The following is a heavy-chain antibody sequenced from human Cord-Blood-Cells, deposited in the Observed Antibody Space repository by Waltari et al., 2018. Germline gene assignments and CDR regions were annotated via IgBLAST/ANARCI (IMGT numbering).Heavy chain of an antibody. V-gene: IGHV4-39*01. CDR3: ARRPSTVTRKTFDY. CDR2: IYYSGST. D-gene: IGHD4-17*01. J-gene: IGHJ4*02. CDR1: GGSISSSSYY. Sequence: QLQLQESGPGLVKPSETLSLTCTVPGGSISSSSYYWGWIRQPPGKGLEWIGSIYYSGSTYYNPSLKSRVTISVDTSKNQFSLKLSSVTAADTAVYYCARRPSTVTRKTFDYWGQGTLVTVSS.